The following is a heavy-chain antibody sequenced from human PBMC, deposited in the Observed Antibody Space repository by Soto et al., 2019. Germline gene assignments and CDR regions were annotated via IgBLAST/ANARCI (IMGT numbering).Heavy chain of an antibody. CDR2: ISYDGSDK. J-gene: IGHJ4*02. D-gene: IGHD2-21*02. V-gene: IGHV3-30-3*01. CDR1: GFSISPYA. Sequence: LYSAASGFSISPYARHWVRKPPGKGLEWVAVISYDGSDKYYAGSVRGRFTISRNNSKNTLFLQMNSLRAEDTALYYCARGGGFCGADCYKGGIDYWGQGARVTVSA. CDR3: ARGGGFCGADCYKGGIDY.